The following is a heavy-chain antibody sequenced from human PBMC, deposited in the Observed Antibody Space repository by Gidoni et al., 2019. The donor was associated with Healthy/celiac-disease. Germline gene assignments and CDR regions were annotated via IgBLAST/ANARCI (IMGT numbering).Heavy chain of an antibody. D-gene: IGHD6-13*01. CDR3: AKSQQLAQPGAFDI. CDR1: GSTSCSYA. J-gene: IGHJ3*02. Sequence: EVQLLESGGGLVQSGGSLRLSCAASGSTSCSYAMRWVRQAPGKGLEWVSAIRGSGGSTYYADSVKGRFTISRDNTKNTLYLQMNSLRAEDTAVYYCAKSQQLAQPGAFDIWGQGTMVTVSS. V-gene: IGHV3-23*01. CDR2: IRGSGGST.